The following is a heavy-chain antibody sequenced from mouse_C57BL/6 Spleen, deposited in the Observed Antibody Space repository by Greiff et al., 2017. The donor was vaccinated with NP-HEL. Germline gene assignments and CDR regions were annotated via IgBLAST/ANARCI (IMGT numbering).Heavy chain of an antibody. CDR2: IDPSDSYT. J-gene: IGHJ3*01. CDR1: GYTFTSYW. CDR3: AYYGSSYEAFAY. V-gene: IGHV1-59*01. D-gene: IGHD1-1*01. Sequence: VQLQQPGAELVRPGTSVKLSCKASGYTFTSYWMHWVKQRPGQGLEWIGVIDPSDSYTNYNQKFKGKATLTVDTSSSTAYMQLSSLTSEDSAVYYCAYYGSSYEAFAYWGQGTLVTVSA.